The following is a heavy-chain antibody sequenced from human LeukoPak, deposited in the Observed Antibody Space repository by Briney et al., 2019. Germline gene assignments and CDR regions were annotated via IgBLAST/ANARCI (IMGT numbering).Heavy chain of an antibody. CDR2: AVQTYSGGIT. Sequence: GSLRLFCSASGITFSNAWVNWVRQAPREGLEWVGRAVQTYSGGITEYAAPVRGRFTISRVDSTNILYLQMDSLKTEDTGVYYCATGFNTASHDGYWGQGTLVTVSA. V-gene: IGHV3-15*04. J-gene: IGHJ4*02. CDR1: GITFSNAW. CDR3: ATGFNTASHDGY. D-gene: IGHD2-2*01.